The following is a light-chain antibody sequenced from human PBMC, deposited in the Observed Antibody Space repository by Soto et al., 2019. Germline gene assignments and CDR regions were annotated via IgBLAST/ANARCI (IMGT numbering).Light chain of an antibody. CDR3: SSYTSSYTLV. CDR2: DVS. Sequence: QSALTQPASVSGSPGRRITISCTGTSSAVGGYNYVSWYQQHPGKAPKLMIYDVSNRPSGVSNRFSGSKSGNTASLTISGLQAEDEADYYCSSYTSSYTLVFGGGTKVTVL. CDR1: SSAVGGYNY. J-gene: IGLJ2*01. V-gene: IGLV2-14*01.